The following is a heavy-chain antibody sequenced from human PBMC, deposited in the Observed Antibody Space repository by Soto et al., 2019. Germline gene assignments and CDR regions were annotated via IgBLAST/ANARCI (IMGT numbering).Heavy chain of an antibody. D-gene: IGHD1-1*01. CDR3: ARGRYGDY. V-gene: IGHV1-18*01. J-gene: IGHJ4*02. Sequence: QVHLVQSGAEVKKPGASVKVSCKASGYTFTSYGITWVRQAPGQGLEWMGWISAHNGNTDYAQKLQGRVIVTRDTSTRTAYMELRSLRSDDTPVYYCARGRYGDYWGQGALVTVSS. CDR1: GYTFTSYG. CDR2: ISAHNGNT.